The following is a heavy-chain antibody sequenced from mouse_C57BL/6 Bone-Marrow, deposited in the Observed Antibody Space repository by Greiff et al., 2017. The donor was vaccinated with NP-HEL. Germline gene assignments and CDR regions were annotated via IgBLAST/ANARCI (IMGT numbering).Heavy chain of an antibody. Sequence: VQLQQSGAELVRPGASVKLSCTASGFNIKDDYMHWVKQRPEQGLEWIGWIDPENGDTEYASKFQGKATITADTSSNTAYLQLSSLTSEDTAVYYSTSYYDYLPRFAYWGQGTLVTVSA. V-gene: IGHV14-4*01. D-gene: IGHD2-4*01. CDR2: IDPENGDT. CDR3: TSYYDYLPRFAY. CDR1: GFNIKDDY. J-gene: IGHJ3*01.